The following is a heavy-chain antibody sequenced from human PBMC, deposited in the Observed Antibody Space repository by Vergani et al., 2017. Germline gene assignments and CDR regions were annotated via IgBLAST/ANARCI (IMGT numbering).Heavy chain of an antibody. CDR1: GYRVTNYW. D-gene: IGHD3-22*01. J-gene: IGHJ4*02. CDR3: ARLYGRDSSGSKYFDY. Sequence: EVQLVQSGAEVKKPGESLKISCQISGYRVTNYWIGWVRQMPGKGLEWMGIIHPADSDTRYNPSFQGQVTISVDKSISNAYLQRGSLRASASAMYYCARLYGRDSSGSKYFDYWGQGTLVTVSS. CDR2: IHPADSDT. V-gene: IGHV5-51*01.